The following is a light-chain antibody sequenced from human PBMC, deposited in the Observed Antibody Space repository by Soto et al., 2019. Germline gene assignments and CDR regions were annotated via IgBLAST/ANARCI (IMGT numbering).Light chain of an antibody. CDR2: GAS. J-gene: IGKJ2*01. CDR3: QQYGSSSYT. Sequence: DIVLTQSPDTLSLSPGEIATLSCRASQSVSSNYLAWYQQKPGQAPRLLIYGASTRATGIPDRFSGSGSGTDFTLTISRLEPEDFAVYYCQQYGSSSYTFGQGTRLEIK. CDR1: QSVSSNY. V-gene: IGKV3-20*01.